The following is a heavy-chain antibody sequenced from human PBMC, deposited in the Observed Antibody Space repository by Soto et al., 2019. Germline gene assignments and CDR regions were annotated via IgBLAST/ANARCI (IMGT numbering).Heavy chain of an antibody. CDR2: IIPIFGTA. Sequence: QVQLVQSGAEVKKPGSSVKVSCKASGGTFSSYAISWVRQAPGQGLEWMGGIIPIFGTANYAQKFQGRVTITADESTSTAYMERSSLRSEDTAVYYCACFSGGPPSSGVSSLAGSDYCGQGSLVTVSS. CDR1: GGTFSSYA. J-gene: IGHJ4*02. CDR3: ACFSGGPPSSGVSSLAGSDY. D-gene: IGHD2-15*01. V-gene: IGHV1-69*01.